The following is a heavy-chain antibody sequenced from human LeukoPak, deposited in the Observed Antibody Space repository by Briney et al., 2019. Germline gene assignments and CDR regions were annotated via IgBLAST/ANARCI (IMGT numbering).Heavy chain of an antibody. CDR1: GFTFSNAW. D-gene: IGHD3-9*01. CDR3: ATGRGVPGYQYFDY. CDR2: MEHDGSQK. J-gene: IGHJ4*02. Sequence: GGSLRLSCAASGFTFSNAWMSWVRQAPGKGLEWVAFMEHDGSQKHFADSAKGRFTISRDNSANTLYLQLNSLRVEDTAVYYCATGRGVPGYQYFDYWGQGTLVTVSS. V-gene: IGHV3-30*02.